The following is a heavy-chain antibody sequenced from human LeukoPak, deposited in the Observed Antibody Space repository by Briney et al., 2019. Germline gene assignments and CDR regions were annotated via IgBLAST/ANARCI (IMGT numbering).Heavy chain of an antibody. Sequence: PGGSLRLSCAASGFTFKSYSMNWVRQTPGKGLEWVSDISGSGNNRYYADSVKGRFTISRDNARDSLYLQMSSLRAEDTAVYYCGRQGNGDYPFDFWGQGTLVTVSS. CDR1: GFTFKSYS. J-gene: IGHJ4*02. V-gene: IGHV3-21*01. CDR3: GRQGNGDYPFDF. D-gene: IGHD4-17*01. CDR2: ISGSGNNR.